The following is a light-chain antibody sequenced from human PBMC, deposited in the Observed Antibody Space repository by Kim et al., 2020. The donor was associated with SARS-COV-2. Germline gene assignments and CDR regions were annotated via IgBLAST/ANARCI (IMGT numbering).Light chain of an antibody. CDR1: QTIINKY. J-gene: IGKJ4*01. CDR3: QQYGTSVVT. Sequence: SPGERPSLSCRASQTIINKYVAWYPKKPGQAPRLLIYGASNRATGLPDRFSGSGSGTDFTLTISRLEPEDFAVYYCQQYGTSVVTFGGGTKVDIK. CDR2: GAS. V-gene: IGKV3-20*01.